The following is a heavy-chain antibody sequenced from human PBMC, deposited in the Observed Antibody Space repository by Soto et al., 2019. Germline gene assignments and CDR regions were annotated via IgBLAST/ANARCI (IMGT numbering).Heavy chain of an antibody. CDR1: GFNFNNQA. D-gene: IGHD2-21*02. J-gene: IGHJ5*01. CDR2: ISGSGATS. Sequence: QLLESGGGLVQPGGSLRLSCTASGFNFNNQAMSWIRQAPGKGLEWVSTISGSGATSLYADSVKGRFTIFKDSSQAYLDLKSLRVEDLATYYCAKTETMVVVTVQPRWFDSWGRGTLVTVS. CDR3: AKTETMVVVTVQPRWFDS. V-gene: IGHV3-23*01.